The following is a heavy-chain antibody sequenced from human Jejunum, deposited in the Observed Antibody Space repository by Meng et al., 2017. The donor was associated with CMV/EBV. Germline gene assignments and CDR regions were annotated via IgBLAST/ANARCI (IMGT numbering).Heavy chain of an antibody. V-gene: IGHV3-53*01. D-gene: IGHD6-6*01. CDR3: ARGTIAAELFDY. CDR2: IYAGGSA. J-gene: IGHJ4*02. Sequence: AFSGFTVSSNYMSWVRQAPGKGLEWVSVIYAGGSAYYADSVKDRFTISRDNSKNTLYLQMNSLRAEDTAVYYCARGTIAAELFDYWGQGTLVTVSS. CDR1: GFTVSSNY.